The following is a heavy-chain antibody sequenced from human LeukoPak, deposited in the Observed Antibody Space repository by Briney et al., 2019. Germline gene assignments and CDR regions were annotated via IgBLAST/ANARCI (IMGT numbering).Heavy chain of an antibody. CDR1: GFTFSSYA. D-gene: IGHD4-23*01. CDR3: AKDTDYGGNPDAFDI. V-gene: IGHV3-23*01. J-gene: IGHJ3*02. CDR2: ISGSGGST. Sequence: GGSLRLSCAASGFTFSSYAMSWVRQAPGKGLEWVSAISGSGGSTYYADSVKGRFTISRDNSKNTLYPQMNSLRAEDTAVYYCAKDTDYGGNPDAFDIWGQGTMVTVSS.